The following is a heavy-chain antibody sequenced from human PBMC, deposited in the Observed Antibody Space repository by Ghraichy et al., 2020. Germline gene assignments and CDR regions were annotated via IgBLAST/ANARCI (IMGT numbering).Heavy chain of an antibody. J-gene: IGHJ2*01. Sequence: GGSLRLSCAASGFTVSSNYMSWVRQAPGKGLEWVSVIYSGGNTYYADSVKGRFTISRDNSKNTLYLQMNSLRVEDTAVYYCARVGRGLYWYFDLWGRGTLVTVSS. CDR2: IYSGGNT. V-gene: IGHV3-53*01. CDR1: GFTVSSNY. D-gene: IGHD5-12*01. CDR3: ARVGRGLYWYFDL.